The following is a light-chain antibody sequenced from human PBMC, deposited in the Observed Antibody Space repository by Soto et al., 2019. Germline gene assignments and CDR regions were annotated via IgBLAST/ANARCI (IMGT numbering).Light chain of an antibody. CDR2: KAT. CDR1: RDISTW. V-gene: IGKV1-5*03. Sequence: DIQMTQSPSTLSAYVGDRVTITCRASRDISTWLAWYQQKPGKAPKFLIYKATNLQTGVPSRFSGSGSGTDFSLTISSLQPVDSATYYCQQYTDFQYTFGQGTKVDIK. CDR3: QQYTDFQYT. J-gene: IGKJ2*01.